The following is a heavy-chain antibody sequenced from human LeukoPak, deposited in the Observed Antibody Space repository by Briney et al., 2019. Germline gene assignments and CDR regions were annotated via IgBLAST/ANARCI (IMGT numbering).Heavy chain of an antibody. CDR1: GFTFSSYA. J-gene: IGHJ5*02. CDR3: AKDTQTRLEYCSGGNCYNWFDP. V-gene: IGHV3-23*01. D-gene: IGHD2-15*01. Sequence: PGGSLRLSCAASGFTFSSYAMSWVRQAPGKGLQWVSAISGSGGSTYYADSVKGRFTISRDNSKNTLYLQMNSLRAEDTAVYYCAKDTQTRLEYCSGGNCYNWFDPWGQGTQVTVSS. CDR2: ISGSGGST.